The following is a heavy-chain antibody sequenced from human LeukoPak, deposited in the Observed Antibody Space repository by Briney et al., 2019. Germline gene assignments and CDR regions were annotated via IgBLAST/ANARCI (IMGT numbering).Heavy chain of an antibody. V-gene: IGHV3-48*03. Sequence: GGSLRLSCEPSALTLTSYEMNCVCQAPGNGLEWVSYISSSGKTIYYADSTKGRFTVSRDNAKNSLYLQRNSLGAVYTGVYYCATTWIAAAIPGCFDYWGQGTLVTVFS. CDR3: ATTWIAAAIPGCFDY. D-gene: IGHD6-13*01. CDR2: ISSSGKTI. CDR1: ALTLTSYE. J-gene: IGHJ4*02.